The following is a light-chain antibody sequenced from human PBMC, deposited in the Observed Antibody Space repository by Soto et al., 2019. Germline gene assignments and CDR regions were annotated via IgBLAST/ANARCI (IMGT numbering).Light chain of an antibody. CDR1: QSVLYSSNNKNY. CDR3: QQYYSTPA. Sequence: DIVMTQSPDSLAVSLGERATINCKSSQSVLYSSNNKNYLAWYQQKPGQPPKLLIYWASTRESGVPDRFSGRGSGTDFTLTISIVQAEDVAGYYCQQYYSTPAFGQGTRLEIK. V-gene: IGKV4-1*01. J-gene: IGKJ5*01. CDR2: WAS.